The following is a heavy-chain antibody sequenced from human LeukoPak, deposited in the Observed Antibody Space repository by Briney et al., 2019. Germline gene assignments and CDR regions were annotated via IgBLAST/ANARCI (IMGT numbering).Heavy chain of an antibody. V-gene: IGHV4-30-4*01. J-gene: IGHJ3*02. Sequence: SQTLSLTCTVSGGSISSGDYYWSWIRQPPGKGLEWIGYIYYSGSTYYNPSLKSRVTISVDTSKNQFSLKLSSVTAADTAVYYCARDLGDRVDAFDIWGQGTMVTVSS. CDR2: IYYSGST. CDR3: ARDLGDRVDAFDI. D-gene: IGHD3-16*01. CDR1: GGSISSGDYY.